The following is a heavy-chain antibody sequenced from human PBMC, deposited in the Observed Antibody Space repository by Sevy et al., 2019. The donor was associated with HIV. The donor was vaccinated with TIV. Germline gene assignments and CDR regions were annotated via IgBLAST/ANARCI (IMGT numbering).Heavy chain of an antibody. CDR1: GFTFSYYR. V-gene: IGHV3-7*03. J-gene: IGHJ5*02. D-gene: IGHD2-15*01. Sequence: GGSLRLSCAASGFTFSYYRMRWVRQAPGMGLEWVANIKGDGSEIYYVDSVKGRFTISRDNAKNSLFLEMNSLRAEDTAVYYCARDPGGRDWFDPWGQGTLVTVSS. CDR2: IKGDGSEI. CDR3: ARDPGGRDWFDP.